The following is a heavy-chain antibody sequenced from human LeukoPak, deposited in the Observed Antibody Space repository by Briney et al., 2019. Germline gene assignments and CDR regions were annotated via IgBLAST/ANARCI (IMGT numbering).Heavy chain of an antibody. D-gene: IGHD3-16*02. CDR3: ARDTHSYDYVWGSYRYIGY. V-gene: IGHV4-39*07. CDR1: GGSISSSSYY. Sequence: SETLSLTCTVSGGSISSSSYYWGWIRQPPGKGLEWIGSIYYSGSTYYNPSLKSRVTISVDTSKNQFSLKLSSVTAADTAVYYCARDTHSYDYVWGSYRYIGYWGQGTLVTVSS. J-gene: IGHJ4*02. CDR2: IYYSGST.